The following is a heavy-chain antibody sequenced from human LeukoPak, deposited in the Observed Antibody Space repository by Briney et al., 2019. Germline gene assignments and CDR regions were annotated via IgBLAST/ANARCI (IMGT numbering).Heavy chain of an antibody. CDR1: GFTLDDYA. Sequence: SGGPLRLSCAAAGFTLDDYAMHWVRQAPGKGLEWVSGISWNSGSIGYADSVKGRFTISRDNAKNSLYLQMNSLRAEDTALYYCAKDIACSSYYYMYVWGKGTTVTVSS. J-gene: IGHJ6*03. D-gene: IGHD6-6*01. CDR3: AKDIACSSYYYMYV. V-gene: IGHV3-9*01. CDR2: ISWNSGSI.